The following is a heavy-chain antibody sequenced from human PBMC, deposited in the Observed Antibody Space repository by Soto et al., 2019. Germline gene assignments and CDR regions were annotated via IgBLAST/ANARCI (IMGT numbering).Heavy chain of an antibody. CDR3: ARSPPTMVRGVNISNPELFDY. J-gene: IGHJ4*01. CDR2: INAGNGNT. CDR1: GYTFTSYA. Sequence: ASVKVSCKASGYTFTSYAMHWVRQAPGQRLEWMGWINAGNGNTKYSQKFQGRVTITRDTSASTAYMELSSLRSEDTAVYYCARSPPTMVRGVNISNPELFDYWSQGTLVTVSS. V-gene: IGHV1-3*01. D-gene: IGHD3-10*01.